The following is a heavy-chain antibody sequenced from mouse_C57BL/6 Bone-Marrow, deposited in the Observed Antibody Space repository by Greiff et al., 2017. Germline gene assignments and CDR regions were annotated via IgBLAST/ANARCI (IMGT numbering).Heavy chain of an antibody. CDR3: VRHEGWLLDWYFDV. CDR2: IRSKSNNYAT. Sequence: EVQRVESGGGLVQPKGSLKLSCAASGFSFNTYAMNWVRQAPGKGLEWVARIRSKSNNYATYYADSVKERFTISRDDSESMLYLQMNNLKTEDTAMYYCVRHEGWLLDWYFDVWGTGTTVTVSS. D-gene: IGHD2-3*01. J-gene: IGHJ1*03. CDR1: GFSFNTYA. V-gene: IGHV10-1*01.